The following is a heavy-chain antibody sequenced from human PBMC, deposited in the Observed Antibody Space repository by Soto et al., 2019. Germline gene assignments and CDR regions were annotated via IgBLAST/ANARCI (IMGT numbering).Heavy chain of an antibody. CDR3: ASVETQRYYYGMDV. D-gene: IGHD2-15*01. CDR1: GGTFSSYA. V-gene: IGHV1-69*13. J-gene: IGHJ6*02. Sequence: SVKVSCKASGGTFSSYAISWMRQAPGQGLEWMGGIIPIFGTADYAQKFQGRVTITADESTSTAYMELSSLRSEDTAVYYCASVETQRYYYGMDVWGQGTTVPVAS. CDR2: IIPIFGTA.